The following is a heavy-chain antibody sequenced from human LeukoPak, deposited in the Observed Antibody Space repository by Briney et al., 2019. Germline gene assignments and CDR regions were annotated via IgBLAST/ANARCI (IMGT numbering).Heavy chain of an antibody. D-gene: IGHD2-2*01. CDR3: ARDNPLMGVVVPPNFFAFDP. Sequence: ASVKVSCKASGYTFTSYGISWVRQAPGQGLEWMGWISAYNGNTNYAQKLQGRVTMTTNTSTRTAYMELRSPRSDDTAVYYCARDNPLMGVVVPPNFFAFDPWGQGTLVTVSS. CDR2: ISAYNGNT. J-gene: IGHJ5*02. CDR1: GYTFTSYG. V-gene: IGHV1-18*01.